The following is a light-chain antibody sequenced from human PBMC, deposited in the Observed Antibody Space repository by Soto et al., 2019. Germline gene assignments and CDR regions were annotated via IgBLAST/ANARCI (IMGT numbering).Light chain of an antibody. Sequence: DIVLTQSPATLSVSPGDTVTLSCRASESLCGFLAWYHQKPGQAPRLLMYAVSTRDTGIPARFSGGGSATDFTLTISSLQSEDVAIYFCQSYNGWPFAFGRGTRLEI. CDR3: QSYNGWPFA. V-gene: IGKV3-15*01. J-gene: IGKJ2*01. CDR2: AVS. CDR1: ESLCGF.